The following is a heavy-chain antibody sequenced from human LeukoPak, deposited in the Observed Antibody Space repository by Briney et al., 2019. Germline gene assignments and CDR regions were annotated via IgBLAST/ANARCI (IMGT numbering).Heavy chain of an antibody. V-gene: IGHV1-2*02. CDR1: GYTFTGYY. Sequence: RGASVKVSCKASGYTFTGYYMHWVRQAPGQGLEWMGWINPNSGGTNYAQKFQGRVTMTRDTSISTAYMELSRLRSDDTAVYYCARGSIVGAQGRSRWFDPWGQGTLVTVSS. J-gene: IGHJ5*02. D-gene: IGHD1-26*01. CDR2: INPNSGGT. CDR3: ARGSIVGAQGRSRWFDP.